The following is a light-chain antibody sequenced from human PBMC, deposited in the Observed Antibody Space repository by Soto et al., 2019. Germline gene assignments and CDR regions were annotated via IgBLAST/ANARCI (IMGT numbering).Light chain of an antibody. V-gene: IGLV2-14*01. CDR3: SSYTSSSVV. J-gene: IGLJ2*01. CDR2: DVS. Sequence: QPVLTQPASVSGSPGQSITISCTGTSSDVGGYNYVSWYQQHPGTAPKLMIYDVSNRPSGVSNRFSGSKSGNTASLTISGLQAEDDADYYCSSYTSSSVVFGGGTQLTVL. CDR1: SSDVGGYNY.